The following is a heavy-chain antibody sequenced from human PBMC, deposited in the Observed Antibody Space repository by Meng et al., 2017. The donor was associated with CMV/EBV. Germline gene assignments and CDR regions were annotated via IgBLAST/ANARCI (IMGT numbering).Heavy chain of an antibody. V-gene: IGHV3-48*03. Sequence: GESLKISCAASGFTFSSYEMNWVRQAPGKGLEWVSYISSSGSIMYFADSVKGRFTISRDNAKNSLYLQMNSLRAEDTAVYYCARGGDFWSGYYKAGDYWGQGTLVTVSS. CDR3: ARGGDFWSGYYKAGDY. CDR1: GFTFSSYE. CDR2: ISSSGSIM. J-gene: IGHJ4*02. D-gene: IGHD3-3*01.